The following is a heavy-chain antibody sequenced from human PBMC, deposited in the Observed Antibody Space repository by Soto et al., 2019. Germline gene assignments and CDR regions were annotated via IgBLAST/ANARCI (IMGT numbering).Heavy chain of an antibody. V-gene: IGHV4-31*03. J-gene: IGHJ4*02. CDR2: TYYRGGT. D-gene: IGHD4-17*01. Sequence: PSETLSLTCTISGFSIGSGLDYWSWIRQHPGKGLEWLGYTYYRGGTYYNPSLRSRGIISIDTSKNQISLKLTSVIAADTAVYYCARSRYGDYDFWGQGTLVTVSS. CDR3: ARSRYGDYDF. CDR1: GFSIGSGLDY.